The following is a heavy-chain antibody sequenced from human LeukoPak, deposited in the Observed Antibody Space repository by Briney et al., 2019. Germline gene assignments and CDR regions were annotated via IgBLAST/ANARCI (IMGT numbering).Heavy chain of an antibody. CDR1: GGSTSSSGYH. D-gene: IGHD6-19*01. Sequence: SETLSLTCTVSGGSTSSSGYHWGWIRQPPGEGLEWIGNIYSSGTTYYSSSLKSRVTISVDTSKNQFSLNLSSVTAADTAVYYCTRRLSGSAWRDYWGQGTLVTVSS. J-gene: IGHJ4*02. V-gene: IGHV4-39*01. CDR2: IYSSGTT. CDR3: TRRLSGSAWRDY.